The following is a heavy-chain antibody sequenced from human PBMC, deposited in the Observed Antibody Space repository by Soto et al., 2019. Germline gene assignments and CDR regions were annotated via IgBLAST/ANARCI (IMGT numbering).Heavy chain of an antibody. V-gene: IGHV1-18*01. J-gene: IGHJ4*02. CDR3: ARDRGSYALDY. CDR1: GYTFTGYG. CDR2: ISAYNGNT. D-gene: IGHD1-26*01. Sequence: QVQLVQSGAEVKKPGASVKVSCKASGYTFTGYGIIWVRQAPGQGLEWMGWISAYNGNTHYAQKLQGRVTMTTDTSTSTAYREPRSLRADDTAVYYCARDRGSYALDYWGQGTLVTVSS.